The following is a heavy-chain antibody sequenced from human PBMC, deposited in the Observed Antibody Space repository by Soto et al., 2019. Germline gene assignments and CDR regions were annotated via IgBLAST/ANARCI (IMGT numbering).Heavy chain of an antibody. V-gene: IGHV3-30*18. Sequence: GGSLRLSCAASGFTFSSFGMHWVRQAPDKGLQWVAVISYDGSDKYYADSVKGRFSISRDDSTNTMFLQMNSLRPEDTAVYYCAKGGRQWLVTSDFNYWGQGA. J-gene: IGHJ4*02. CDR3: AKGGRQWLVTSDFNY. CDR1: GFTFSSFG. CDR2: ISYDGSDK. D-gene: IGHD6-19*01.